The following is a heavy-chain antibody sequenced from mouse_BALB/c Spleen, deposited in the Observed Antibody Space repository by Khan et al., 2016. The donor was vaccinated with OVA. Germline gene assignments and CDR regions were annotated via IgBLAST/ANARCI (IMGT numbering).Heavy chain of an antibody. CDR3: LRSLYYYGSAYEGFAY. CDR1: GYTFTSYV. J-gene: IGHJ3*01. CDR2: ISPNSDGS. Sequence: VQLQQSGPELVKPGASVKMSCKASGYTFTSYVMHWVKQKPGQGLEWIGYISPNSDGSKYNEKFRDKATLTSDKSSSTAYMELSSLTSGDSAVYYCLRSLYYYGSAYEGFAYWGQGTLVTVSA. D-gene: IGHD1-1*01. V-gene: IGHV1S136*01.